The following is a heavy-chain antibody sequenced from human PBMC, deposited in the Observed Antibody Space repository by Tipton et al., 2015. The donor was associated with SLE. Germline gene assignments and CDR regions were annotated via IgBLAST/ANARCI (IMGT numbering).Heavy chain of an antibody. Sequence: TLSLTCIVSGGSISNYYWTWIRQPPGKGLEYLGYISYSGATNYNASLRGRVSISVDTSNNHFSLKLSSVTAADTAVYYCARSDGYSNYANWGQGTLVTVSS. CDR2: ISYSGAT. D-gene: IGHD4-11*01. V-gene: IGHV4-59*12. CDR3: ARSDGYSNYAN. CDR1: GGSISNYY. J-gene: IGHJ4*02.